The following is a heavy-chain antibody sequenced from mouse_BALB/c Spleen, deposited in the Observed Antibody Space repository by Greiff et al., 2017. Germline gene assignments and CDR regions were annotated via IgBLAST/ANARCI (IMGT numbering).Heavy chain of an antibody. J-gene: IGHJ4*01. V-gene: IGHV5-17*02. CDR3: ARRRAMDY. Sequence: EVQLQESGGGLVQPGGSRKLSCAASGFTFSSFGMHWVRQAPEKGLEWVAYISSGSSTIYYADTVKGRFTISRDNPKNTLFLQMTSLRSEDTAMYYCARRRAMDYWGQGTSVTVSS. CDR2: ISSGSSTI. CDR1: GFTFSSFG.